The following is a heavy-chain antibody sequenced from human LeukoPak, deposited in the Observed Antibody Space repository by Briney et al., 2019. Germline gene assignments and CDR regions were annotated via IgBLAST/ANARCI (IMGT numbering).Heavy chain of an antibody. CDR1: GLTFGGFA. V-gene: IGHV3-23*01. Sequence: PGGSLRLSCAALGLTFGGFAMAWVRHRPGKGREWVGGILSNGDTQYYADSVRGRFTISRDNSRDTLFLHMNSLRADDTAIYFCAKDLIYGDGSWEFASWGQGTLVTV. CDR2: ILSNGDTQ. CDR3: AKDLIYGDGSWEFAS. D-gene: IGHD4-17*01. J-gene: IGHJ5*01.